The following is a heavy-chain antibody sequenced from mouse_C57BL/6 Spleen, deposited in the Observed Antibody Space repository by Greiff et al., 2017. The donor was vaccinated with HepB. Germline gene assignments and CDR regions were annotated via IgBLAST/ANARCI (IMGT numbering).Heavy chain of an antibody. J-gene: IGHJ2*01. D-gene: IGHD1-1*02. CDR2: IWSGGST. V-gene: IGHV2-4*01. CDR1: GFSLTSYG. Sequence: VQLVESGPGLVQPSQSLSITCTVSGFSLTSYGVHWVRQPPGKGLEWLGVIWSGGSTDYNAAFISRLSISKDNSKSQVFYKMNSLQADDTAIHYGAKTAGSYYMDDGGEGTTLTGSS. CDR3: AKTAGSYYMDD.